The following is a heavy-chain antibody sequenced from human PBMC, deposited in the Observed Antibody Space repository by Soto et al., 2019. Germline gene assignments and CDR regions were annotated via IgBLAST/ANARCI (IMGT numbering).Heavy chain of an antibody. CDR3: ARGGIHFADSSGHAFDS. V-gene: IGHV1-69*06. Sequence: QVELVQSGAEVKKPGSSVKVSCKASGDTFDIYGFNWVRQAPGEGLEWMGVIIPIFETADYAQKFQGRVSITADKSTSTAYMGLGRLTSEDPAVYYCARGGIHFADSSGHAFDSWGQGTLISVTS. D-gene: IGHD3-22*01. CDR2: IIPIFETA. J-gene: IGHJ4*02. CDR1: GDTFDIYG.